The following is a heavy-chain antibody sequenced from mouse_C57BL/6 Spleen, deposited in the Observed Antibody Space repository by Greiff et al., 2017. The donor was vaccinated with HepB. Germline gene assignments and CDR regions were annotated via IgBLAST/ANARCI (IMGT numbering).Heavy chain of an antibody. CDR2: ISSGSSTI. J-gene: IGHJ4*01. Sequence: EVNLVESGGGLVKPGGSLKLSCAASGFTFSDYGMHWVRQAPEKGLEWVAYISSGSSTIYYADTVKGRFTISRDNAKNTLFLQMTSLRSEDTAMYYCAREYLLGGYYAMDYWGQGTSVTVSS. V-gene: IGHV5-17*01. D-gene: IGHD5-2*01. CDR1: GFTFSDYG. CDR3: AREYLLGGYYAMDY.